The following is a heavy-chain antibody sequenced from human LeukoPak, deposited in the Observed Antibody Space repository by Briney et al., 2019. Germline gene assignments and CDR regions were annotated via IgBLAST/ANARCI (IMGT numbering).Heavy chain of an antibody. J-gene: IGHJ4*02. CDR1: GDSISSSNW. V-gene: IGHV4-4*02. Sequence: PSGTLSLTCAVSGDSISSSNWWSWVRQPPGKGLEWIGEIFHTGGTNYNPSLKSRVTISVDTSKNQFSLKLSSVTAADTAVYYCARRSDGYNVFDLWGQGTLVTVSS. D-gene: IGHD5-24*01. CDR2: IFHTGGT. CDR3: ARRSDGYNVFDL.